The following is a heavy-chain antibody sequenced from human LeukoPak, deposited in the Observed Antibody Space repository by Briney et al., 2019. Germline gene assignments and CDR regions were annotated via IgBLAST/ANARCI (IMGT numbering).Heavy chain of an antibody. CDR3: ARALHSTGADNYFEP. J-gene: IGHJ5*02. CDR2: INPSGGGP. Sequence: ASVKVSCKASGYTFTKYHMHWVRQAPGQGPEWMAAINPSGGGPTYAQKFQGRPTMTRDTSTSTVYMELSSLRSDDTAVYYCARALHSTGADNYFEPWGQGTRVTVSS. CDR1: GYTFTKYH. V-gene: IGHV1-46*01. D-gene: IGHD4-17*01.